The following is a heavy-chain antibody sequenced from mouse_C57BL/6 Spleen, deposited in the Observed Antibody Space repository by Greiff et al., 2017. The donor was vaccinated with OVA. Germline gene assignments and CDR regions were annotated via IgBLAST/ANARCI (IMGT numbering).Heavy chain of an antibody. Sequence: QVQLQQPGAELVMPGASVKLSCKASGYTFTSYWMHWVKQRPGQGLEWIGEIDPSDSYTNYNQKFKGKSTLTVDKSSSTAYMQLSSLTSEDSAVYYCARRQLRLPWFAYWGQGTLVTVSA. CDR3: ARRQLRLPWFAY. CDR1: GYTFTSYW. V-gene: IGHV1-69*01. CDR2: IDPSDSYT. J-gene: IGHJ3*01. D-gene: IGHD3-2*02.